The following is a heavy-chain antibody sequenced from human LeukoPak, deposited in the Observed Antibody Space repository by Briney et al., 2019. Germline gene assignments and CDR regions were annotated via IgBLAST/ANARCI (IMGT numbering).Heavy chain of an antibody. CDR3: ARVPYYDFWSGRYYFDY. Sequence: SETLSLTCTVSGGSISSYYWSWIRQPPGKGLEWIGYIYYSGSTNYNPPLKSRVTISVDTSKNQFSLKLSSVTAADTAVYYCARVPYYDFWSGRYYFDYWGQGTLVTVSS. CDR2: IYYSGST. J-gene: IGHJ4*02. D-gene: IGHD3-3*01. V-gene: IGHV4-59*01. CDR1: GGSISSYY.